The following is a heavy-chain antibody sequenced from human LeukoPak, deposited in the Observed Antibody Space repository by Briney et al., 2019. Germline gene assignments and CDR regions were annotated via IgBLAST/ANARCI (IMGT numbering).Heavy chain of an antibody. D-gene: IGHD3-22*01. Sequence: GESLKISCKGSGYSFTSYWIGWERQMPGKGLEWMGIIYPGDSDTRYSPSFQGQVTISADKSISTAYLQWSSLKASDTAMYYCARSYDSSGYYYGYWGQGTLVTVSS. V-gene: IGHV5-51*01. CDR2: IYPGDSDT. J-gene: IGHJ4*02. CDR3: ARSYDSSGYYYGY. CDR1: GYSFTSYW.